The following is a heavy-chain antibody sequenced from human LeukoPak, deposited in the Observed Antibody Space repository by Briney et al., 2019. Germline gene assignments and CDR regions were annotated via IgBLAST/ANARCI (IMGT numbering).Heavy chain of an antibody. CDR2: ISYDGKDK. CDR1: GFTFSNFG. D-gene: IGHD6-19*01. J-gene: IGHJ3*02. Sequence: GRSLRLSCATSGFTFSNFGMNWVRQAPGKGLQWVALISYDGKDKYYSDSVKGRITISRDNSKSTLYVQMDSLRTEDTAVYYCAKARGSGFQRGDAFDMWGQGTRVTVSS. V-gene: IGHV3-30*18. CDR3: AKARGSGFQRGDAFDM.